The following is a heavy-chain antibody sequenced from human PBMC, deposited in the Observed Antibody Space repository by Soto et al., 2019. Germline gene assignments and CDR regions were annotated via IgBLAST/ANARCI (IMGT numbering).Heavy chain of an antibody. V-gene: IGHV1-18*04. D-gene: IGHD1-1*01. CDR1: GYTFSNYA. J-gene: IGHJ6*02. CDR3: ARAELERGEVGYFGMDV. Sequence: ASVKVSCKTSGYTFSNYAISWVLQAPGQGLGWMGWISSYNSNNGDTKSAQMLQGRVTMTIDTSATTAYMELRSLRSDDTAVYYCARAELERGEVGYFGMDVWGQGTTVTVSS. CDR2: ISSYNSNNGDT.